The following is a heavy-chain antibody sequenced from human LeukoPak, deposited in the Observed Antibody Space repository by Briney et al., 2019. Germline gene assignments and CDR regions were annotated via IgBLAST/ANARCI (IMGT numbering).Heavy chain of an antibody. V-gene: IGHV4-59*01. CDR1: GVSISSYY. J-gene: IGHJ4*02. Sequence: SETLSLTCTVSGVSISSYYWSWIRQPPGKGLEWIEYIYYSGSTNYNPSLKSRATISVDTSKNQFSLKLSSVTAADTAVYYCARGKYHYDSRPVAGWYFDYWGQGTLVTVSS. CDR2: IYYSGST. CDR3: ARGKYHYDSRPVAGWYFDY. D-gene: IGHD3-22*01.